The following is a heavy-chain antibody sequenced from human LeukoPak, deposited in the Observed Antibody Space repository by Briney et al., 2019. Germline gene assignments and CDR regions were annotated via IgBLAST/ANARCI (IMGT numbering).Heavy chain of an antibody. D-gene: IGHD3-10*01. CDR1: GGSISSGGYY. CDR3: AGGSITMVRGAHLRGYMDV. J-gene: IGHJ6*03. Sequence: SETLSLTCTVSGGSISSGGYYWSWIRQHPGKGLEWIGYIYYSGSTYYNPSLKSRVTISVDTSKNQFSLKLSSVTAADTAVYYCAGGSITMVRGAHLRGYMDVWGKGTTVTASS. CDR2: IYYSGST. V-gene: IGHV4-31*03.